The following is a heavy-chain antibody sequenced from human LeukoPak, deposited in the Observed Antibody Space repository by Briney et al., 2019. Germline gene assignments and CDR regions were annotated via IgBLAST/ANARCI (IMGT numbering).Heavy chain of an antibody. CDR1: GYTFTTYG. J-gene: IGHJ4*02. CDR3: ARALVDGYKELGY. CDR2: ISAYNGNT. V-gene: IGHV1-18*01. Sequence: ASVKISCKASGYTFTTYGITWVRQAPGQGLEWMGWISAYNGNTNYAQKLQGRVTMTTDTSTSTAYMELRSLRSDDTAVYYCARALVDGYKELGYWGQGTLVTVSS. D-gene: IGHD5-24*01.